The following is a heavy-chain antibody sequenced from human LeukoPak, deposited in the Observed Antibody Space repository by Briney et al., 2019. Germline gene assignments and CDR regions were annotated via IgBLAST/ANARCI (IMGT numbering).Heavy chain of an antibody. V-gene: IGHV7-4-1*02. CDR3: ARGLSILNWNDLSRISGY. CDR1: GGTFSSYA. D-gene: IGHD1-1*01. Sequence: ASVKVSCKASGGTFSSYAISWVRQAPGQGLEWMGWINTNTGNPTYAQGFTGRFVFSLDTSVSTAYLQISSLKAEDTAVYYCARGLSILNWNDLSRISGYWGQGTLVTVSS. CDR2: INTNTGNP. J-gene: IGHJ4*02.